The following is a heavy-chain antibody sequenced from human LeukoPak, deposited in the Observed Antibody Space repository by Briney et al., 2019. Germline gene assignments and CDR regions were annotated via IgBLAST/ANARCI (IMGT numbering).Heavy chain of an antibody. Sequence: GGSLRLSCAASGFTFSSYSMNWVRQAPGKGLEWVSSISSSSSYIYYADSVKGRFTISRDNAKNSLYLQMNSLGAEDTAVYYCARDLSREYRFVAARRWDYYMDVWGKGTTVTVSS. D-gene: IGHD6-6*01. J-gene: IGHJ6*03. CDR3: ARDLSREYRFVAARRWDYYMDV. CDR1: GFTFSSYS. CDR2: ISSSSSYI. V-gene: IGHV3-21*01.